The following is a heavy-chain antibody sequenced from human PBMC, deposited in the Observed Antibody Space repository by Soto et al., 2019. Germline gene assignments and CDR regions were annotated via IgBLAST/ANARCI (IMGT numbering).Heavy chain of an antibody. Sequence: QVQLVQSGAEVKKPGASVKVSCKASGYTFTGYYMHWVRQAPGQGLEWMGWINPNSGGTNYAQKVQGRVTMTGDTSISTAYMELSRLRSDDTAVYYCARGKGTGRLGKVARYWGQGTLFTVSS. CDR2: INPNSGGT. J-gene: IGHJ4*02. V-gene: IGHV1-2*02. CDR3: ARGKGTGRLGKVARY. CDR1: GYTFTGYY. D-gene: IGHD7-27*01.